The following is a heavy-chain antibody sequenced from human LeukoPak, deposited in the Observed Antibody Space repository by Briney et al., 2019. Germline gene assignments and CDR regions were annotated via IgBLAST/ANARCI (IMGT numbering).Heavy chain of an antibody. V-gene: IGHV4-59*08. J-gene: IGHJ6*02. CDR1: GGSISSYH. Sequence: SETLSLTCSGSGGSISSYHWGWIRQPPGQGLEWIGHIYYSGRTNYNPPLRSRVTISVDTSKNQFALKLSSVTAADTAVYYCARHGPTHRRGRPDPNCSSTSCYLGGMDVWGQGTTVTVSS. CDR3: ARHGPTHRRGRPDPNCSSTSCYLGGMDV. CDR2: IYYSGRT. D-gene: IGHD2-2*01.